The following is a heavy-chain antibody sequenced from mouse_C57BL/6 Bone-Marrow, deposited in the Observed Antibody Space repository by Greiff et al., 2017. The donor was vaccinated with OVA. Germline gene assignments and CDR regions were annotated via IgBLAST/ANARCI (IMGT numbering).Heavy chain of an antibody. V-gene: IGHV5-4*03. CDR1: GFTFSSYA. CDR2: ISDGGSYT. Sequence: EVKLMESGGGLVKPGGSLKLSCAASGFTFSSYAMSWVRQTPEKRLEWVATISDGGSYTYYPDNVKGRFTISRDNAKNNLYLQMSHLKSEDTAMYYCARGVITTVVAEYVDVWGTGTTVTVSS. J-gene: IGHJ1*03. CDR3: ARGVITTVVAEYVDV. D-gene: IGHD1-1*01.